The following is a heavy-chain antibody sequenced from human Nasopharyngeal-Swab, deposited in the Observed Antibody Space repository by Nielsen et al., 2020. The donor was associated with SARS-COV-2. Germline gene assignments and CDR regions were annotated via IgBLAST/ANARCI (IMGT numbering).Heavy chain of an antibody. D-gene: IGHD1-26*01. CDR1: GLTFSSNG. CDR3: AKDRSNYDYFDY. Sequence: GGSLRLSWAASGLTFSSNGIHWVRQAPGKGLEWVTLISYDGSNKYYADSVKGRFTISSDNSKNTLYLQMNSLRAEDTAVYYCAKDRSNYDYFDYWGQGTPFTVSS. J-gene: IGHJ4*02. V-gene: IGHV3-30*18. CDR2: ISYDGSNK.